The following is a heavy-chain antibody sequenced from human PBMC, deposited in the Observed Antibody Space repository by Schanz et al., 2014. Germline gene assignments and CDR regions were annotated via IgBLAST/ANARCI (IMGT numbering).Heavy chain of an antibody. D-gene: IGHD3-9*01. J-gene: IGHJ6*01. CDR3: SRTTPTVSDRIIDWIWNIRIKDV. CDR2: ISVSGATT. V-gene: IGHV3-23*01. CDR1: GFTFSSYA. Sequence: ASGFTFSSYAMSWVRQDPGKGLEWLSVISVSGATTYYADSVMGRFTISRDNPRNKVYFQMRSLRDEDLHVHQRSRTTPTVSDRIIDWIWNIRIKDV.